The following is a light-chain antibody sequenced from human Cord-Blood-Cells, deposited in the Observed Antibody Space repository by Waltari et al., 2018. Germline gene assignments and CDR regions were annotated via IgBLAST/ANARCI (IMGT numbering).Light chain of an antibody. CDR3: SSYAGGYV. Sequence: QSALTQPPSASGSPGQSVTIPCTGTSSDVGGYNYVSWYQQHPGKAPKLMIYDVSKRPSGVPDRFSGSKSGNTASLTVSGLQAEDEADYYCSSYAGGYVFGTGTKVTVL. V-gene: IGLV2-8*01. CDR2: DVS. CDR1: SSDVGGYNY. J-gene: IGLJ1*01.